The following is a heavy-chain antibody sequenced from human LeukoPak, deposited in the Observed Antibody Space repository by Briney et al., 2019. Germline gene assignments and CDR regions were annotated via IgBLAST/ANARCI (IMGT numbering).Heavy chain of an antibody. D-gene: IGHD5-18*01. CDR1: GFTFSSYW. Sequence: PGGSLRLSCAASGFTFSSYWMHWVRQAPGKGLVWVSRINSDGSSTSYADSVKGRFTISRDNAKNTLYLQMNSLRAEDTAVYYCAREGPQGDTAMVYYFDYWGQGTLVTVSS. V-gene: IGHV3-74*01. CDR2: INSDGSST. J-gene: IGHJ4*02. CDR3: AREGPQGDTAMVYYFDY.